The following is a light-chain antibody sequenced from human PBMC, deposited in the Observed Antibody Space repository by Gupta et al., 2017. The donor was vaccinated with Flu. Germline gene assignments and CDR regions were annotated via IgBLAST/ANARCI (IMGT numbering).Light chain of an antibody. CDR1: NIGIKT. CDR3: QVWDSSSELPV. Sequence: SYVLTQPPSVSLAPGQTAIRSCGGDNIGIKTVHWYLQRPGQAPALVVYDDGARPSGIPERFSGSNSGNPATLTISRVEAGDEADYYCQVWDSSSELPVFGGGTELTVL. J-gene: IGLJ3*02. V-gene: IGLV3-21*02. CDR2: DDG.